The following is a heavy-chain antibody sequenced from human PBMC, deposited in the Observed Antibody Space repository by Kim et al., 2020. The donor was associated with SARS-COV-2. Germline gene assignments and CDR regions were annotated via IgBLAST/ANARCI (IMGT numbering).Heavy chain of an antibody. CDR2: DK. D-gene: IGHD3-10*01. CDR3: ARDRDYGMDV. J-gene: IGHJ6*02. V-gene: IGHV3-13*01. Sequence: DKYNPGSVKGRFTISRENAKNSLYLQMNSLRAGETAVYYCARDRDYGMDVWGQGTTVTVSS.